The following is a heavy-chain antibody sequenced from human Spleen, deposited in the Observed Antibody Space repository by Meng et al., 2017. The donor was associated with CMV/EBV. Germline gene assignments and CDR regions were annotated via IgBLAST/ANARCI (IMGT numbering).Heavy chain of an antibody. D-gene: IGHD2/OR15-2a*01. CDR1: GFTFSSFW. V-gene: IGHV3-7*01. J-gene: IGHJ4*02. CDR2: IKQDGSEK. CDR3: AREEGDF. Sequence: GESLKISCAASGFTFSSFWMSWVRQAPGKGLEWVANIKQDGSEKYYVDSVKGRFTISRDNTKNLLYLQMNSLRVDDTAVYYCAREEGDFWGQGTLVTVSS.